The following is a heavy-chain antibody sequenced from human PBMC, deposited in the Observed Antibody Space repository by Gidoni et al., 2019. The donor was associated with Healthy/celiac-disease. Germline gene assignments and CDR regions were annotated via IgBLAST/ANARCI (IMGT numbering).Heavy chain of an antibody. D-gene: IGHD2-2*01. V-gene: IGHV4-31*03. CDR3: ASVTDPPPDQLLSRLSAFAI. CDR1: GGSIRSGGYY. J-gene: IGHJ3*02. CDR2: IYYSGST. Sequence: HVQLQESGPGLVKPSQTLSLTCTVSGGSIRSGGYYWSWIRQHPVKGLEWIGYIYYSGSTYYNPSLKSRVTISVDTSKNQFSLKLSSVTAADTAVYYCASVTDPPPDQLLSRLSAFAIWGQGTMVTVS.